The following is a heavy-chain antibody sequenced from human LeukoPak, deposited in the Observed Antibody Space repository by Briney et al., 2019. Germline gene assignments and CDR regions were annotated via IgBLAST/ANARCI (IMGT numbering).Heavy chain of an antibody. J-gene: IGHJ4*02. D-gene: IGHD3-16*01. CDR3: ARAPVYVRLGSQDGY. V-gene: IGHV3-48*04. Sequence: PGGSLRLSCAASGFTFSSYSMNWVRQAPGKGLEWVSYISSSSSTIYYADSVKGRFTISRDNAKNSLYLQMNSLRAEDTAVYYCARAPVYVRLGSQDGYWGQGTLVTVSS. CDR2: ISSSSSTI. CDR1: GFTFSSYS.